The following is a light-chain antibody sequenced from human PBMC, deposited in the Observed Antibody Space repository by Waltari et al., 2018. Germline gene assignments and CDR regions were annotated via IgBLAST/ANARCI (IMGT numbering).Light chain of an antibody. CDR2: DGS. CDR3: CSYADSSTLV. J-gene: IGLJ3*02. V-gene: IGLV2-23*01. Sequence: QSALTQPASVSGFPGQSLTISCTGTSSDVGSYNLFSWYQQYPGKAPKLMIYDGSKRPSGVSNRLSGSKSGNTASLTISGLQAEDEADYYCCSYADSSTLVFGGGTKLTVL. CDR1: SSDVGSYNL.